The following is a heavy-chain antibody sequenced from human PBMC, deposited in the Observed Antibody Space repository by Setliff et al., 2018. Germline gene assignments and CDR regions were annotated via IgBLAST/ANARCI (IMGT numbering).Heavy chain of an antibody. CDR2: ISSNSNYI. V-gene: IGHV3-21*01. CDR3: ARGSLSGTTYPSDY. D-gene: IGHD1-7*01. CDR1: GFNLHVCT. J-gene: IGHJ4*02. Sequence: GGSLRLSCVASGFNLHVCTMEWVRQAPGKGLDWVSSISSNSNYIYTADSLKGRLTVSRDNAKNSLYLQLDSLTADDTAVYYCARGSLSGTTYPSDYWGQGTLVTVSS.